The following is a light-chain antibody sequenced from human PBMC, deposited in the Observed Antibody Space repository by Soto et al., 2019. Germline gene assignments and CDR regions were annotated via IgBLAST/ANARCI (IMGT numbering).Light chain of an antibody. CDR1: SSNIGAGFD. J-gene: IGLJ2*01. CDR3: QSYDTSLSNSI. CDR2: YNN. Sequence: QAVVTQPPSVSGAPGQRVTISCTGSSSNIGAGFDVHWYQQLPGTAPKLLIYYNNNRPSGVSDRFSGSKSGTSASLAITGLQAEDEADYYCQSYDTSLSNSIFGGGTKVTVL. V-gene: IGLV1-40*01.